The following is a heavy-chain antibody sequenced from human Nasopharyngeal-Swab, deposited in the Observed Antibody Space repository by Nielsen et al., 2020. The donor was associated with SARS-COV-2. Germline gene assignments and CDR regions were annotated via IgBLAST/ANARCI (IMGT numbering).Heavy chain of an antibody. CDR3: AKDRGIVVVIGFDY. Sequence: GESLKISCAASGFTVSSNYMSWVRQAPGKGLEWVSVFYSDGSTFYADSVKGRFTISRDNSKNTLYLQMDSLRAEDTAVYYCAKDRGIVVVIGFDYWGQGTLVTVSS. CDR2: FYSDGST. D-gene: IGHD3-22*01. CDR1: GFTVSSNY. J-gene: IGHJ4*02. V-gene: IGHV3-66*01.